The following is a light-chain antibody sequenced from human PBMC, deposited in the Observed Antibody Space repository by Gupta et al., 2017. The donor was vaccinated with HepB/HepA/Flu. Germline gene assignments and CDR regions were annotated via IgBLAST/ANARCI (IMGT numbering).Light chain of an antibody. CDR3: QQRDSTPWP. Sequence: DIHMTQSPSYLPASVGDRVTISCRASQSISSYLNWYQQEPAKAPKLLIYAASSLQSGVPSRFSGSGSGTDFTLTISSRQPEDFATYYCQQRDSTPWPFGQGTKVETK. CDR1: QSISSY. CDR2: AAS. V-gene: IGKV1-39*01. J-gene: IGKJ1*01.